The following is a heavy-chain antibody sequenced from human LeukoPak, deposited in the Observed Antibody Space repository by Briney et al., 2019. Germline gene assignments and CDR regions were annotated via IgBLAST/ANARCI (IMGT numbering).Heavy chain of an antibody. CDR2: INSDGSST. V-gene: IGHV3-74*01. CDR1: GFTFSSYW. D-gene: IGHD2-2*01. Sequence: GGSLRLSCAASGFTFSSYWMHWVRQAPGKGLVWVSRINSDGSSTSHADSVKGRFTISRGNAKNTLYLQMNSLRAEDTAVYYCVRDRDVVVRRGYYYYYGMDVWGKGTTVTVSS. CDR3: VRDRDVVVRRGYYYYYGMDV. J-gene: IGHJ6*04.